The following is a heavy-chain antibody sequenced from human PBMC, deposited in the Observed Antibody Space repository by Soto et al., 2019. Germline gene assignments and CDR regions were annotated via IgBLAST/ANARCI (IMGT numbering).Heavy chain of an antibody. CDR1: GYTFTGYY. Sequence: ASVKVSCKASGYTFTGYYMHWVRQAPGQGLEWMGWINPNSGGTNYAQKFQGWVTMTRDTSISTAYMELSRLRSDDTAVYYCARATYYYDSSGQGWRGEGAFDIWGQGTMVTVSS. D-gene: IGHD3-22*01. CDR2: INPNSGGT. J-gene: IGHJ3*02. V-gene: IGHV1-2*04. CDR3: ARATYYYDSSGQGWRGEGAFDI.